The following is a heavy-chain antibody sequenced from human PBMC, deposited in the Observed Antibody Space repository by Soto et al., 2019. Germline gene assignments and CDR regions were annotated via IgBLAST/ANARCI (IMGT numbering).Heavy chain of an antibody. CDR2: IYGDDAK. J-gene: IGHJ4*02. D-gene: IGHD6-13*01. V-gene: IGHV2-5*02. CDR1: GFSLTTSGMG. CDR3: THRAYFGGNSWLPGY. Sequence: QITLMESGPPLVKPTQTLTLTCTFSGFSLTTSGMGVAWIRQPPGKALEWLALIYGDDAKRYSPSLKSSLTITNDTSKIQVGPTMTNTDPVNTATYYCTHRAYFGGNSWLPGYWGQGILIAVSS.